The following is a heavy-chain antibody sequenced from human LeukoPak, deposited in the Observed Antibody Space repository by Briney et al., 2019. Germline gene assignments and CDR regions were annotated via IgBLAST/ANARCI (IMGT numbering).Heavy chain of an antibody. Sequence: SETLSLTCTVSGGSISSSSYYWGWIRQPPGKGLEWIGSIYYSGSTYYNPSLKSRVTISVDTSKNQFSLKLSSVTAADTAVYYCARAQSGYDFDPWGQGTLVTVSS. CDR1: GGSISSSSYY. J-gene: IGHJ5*02. CDR3: ARAQSGYDFDP. V-gene: IGHV4-39*07. D-gene: IGHD5-12*01. CDR2: IYYSGST.